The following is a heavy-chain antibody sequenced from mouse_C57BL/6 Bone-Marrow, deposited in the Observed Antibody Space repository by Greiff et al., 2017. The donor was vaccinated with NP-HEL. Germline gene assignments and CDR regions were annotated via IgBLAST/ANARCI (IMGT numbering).Heavy chain of an antibody. D-gene: IGHD2-1*01. Sequence: DVKLVESGGDLVKPGGSLKLSCAASGFTFSSYGMSWVRQTPDKRLEWVATISSGGSYTYYPDSVKGRFTISRDNAKNTLYLQMSSLKSEDTAMYYCARHVTTERYFDYWGQGTTLTVSS. CDR2: ISSGGSYT. J-gene: IGHJ2*01. CDR1: GFTFSSYG. V-gene: IGHV5-6*02. CDR3: ARHVTTERYFDY.